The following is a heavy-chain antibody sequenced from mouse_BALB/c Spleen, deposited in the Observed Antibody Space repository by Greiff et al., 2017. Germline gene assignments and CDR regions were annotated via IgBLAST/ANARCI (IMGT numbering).Heavy chain of an antibody. V-gene: IGHV1-80*01. D-gene: IGHD1-1*01. CDR1: GYAFSSYW. Sequence: LEESGAELVRPGSSVKISCKASGYAFSSYWMNWVKQRPGQGLEWIGQIYPGDGDTNYNGKFKGKATLTADKSSSTAYMQLSSLTSEDSAVYFCARRLDYGSSGNFDYWGQGTTLTVSS. CDR3: ARRLDYGSSGNFDY. J-gene: IGHJ2*01. CDR2: IYPGDGDT.